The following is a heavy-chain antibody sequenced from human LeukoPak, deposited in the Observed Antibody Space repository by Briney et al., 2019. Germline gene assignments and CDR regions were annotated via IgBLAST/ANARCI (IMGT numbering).Heavy chain of an antibody. V-gene: IGHV5-51*01. J-gene: IGHJ4*02. D-gene: IGHD4/OR15-4a*01. CDR1: GYTYTNYW. CDR3: ARHIGLTTRYFDY. CDR2: IYPGDSDT. Sequence: GESLKISCKGSGYTYTNYWIAWVRQMPGKGLEWMGMIYPGDSDTRYSPSFQGHVTISADKSIPTAYLQWSSLKASDTAMYYCARHIGLTTRYFDYWGQGTLVTVSS.